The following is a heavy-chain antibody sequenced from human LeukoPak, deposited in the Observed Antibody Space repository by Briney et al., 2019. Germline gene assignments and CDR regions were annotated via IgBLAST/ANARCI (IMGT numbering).Heavy chain of an antibody. J-gene: IGHJ5*02. Sequence: PSGTLSLTCAVSGGSISSSNWWSWVRQPPGKGLEWIGEINHSGSTNYNPSLKSRVTISVDTSKNQFSLKLSSVTAADTAVYYCASLSPPGYSSSLYWFDPWGQGTLVTVSS. V-gene: IGHV4-4*02. CDR3: ASLSPPGYSSSLYWFDP. D-gene: IGHD6-13*01. CDR1: GGSISSSNW. CDR2: INHSGST.